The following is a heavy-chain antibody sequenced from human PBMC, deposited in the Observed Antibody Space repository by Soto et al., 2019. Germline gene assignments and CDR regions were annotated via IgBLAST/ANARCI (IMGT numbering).Heavy chain of an antibody. CDR2: ISSTSSTI. CDR1: EFTFSDYI. J-gene: IGHJ3*02. V-gene: IGHV3-48*01. Sequence: GGSLRLSCAASEFTFSDYIMNWVRQAPGKGLEWVSNISSTSSTIYYAESVKGRFTISRDNAKNSLNMQMNSLKAEDTAVYYCAREWEPDAFDIWGQGTMVTVSS. D-gene: IGHD1-26*01. CDR3: AREWEPDAFDI.